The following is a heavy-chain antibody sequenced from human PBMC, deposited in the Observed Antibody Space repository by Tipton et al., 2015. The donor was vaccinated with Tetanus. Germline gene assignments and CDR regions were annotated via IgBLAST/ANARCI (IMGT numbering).Heavy chain of an antibody. D-gene: IGHD6-13*01. CDR1: GYTFTSYG. CDR2: ISAYNGNT. V-gene: IGHV1-18*01. Sequence: QSGAEVKKPGASVKVSRKASGYTFTSYGISWVRQAPGQGLGWMGWISAYNGNTNYAQKLQGRVTMTTDTSTSTAYMELRSLRSDDTAVYYCARDPRNGIAAAAWFDPWGQGTLVTVSS. CDR3: ARDPRNGIAAAAWFDP. J-gene: IGHJ5*02.